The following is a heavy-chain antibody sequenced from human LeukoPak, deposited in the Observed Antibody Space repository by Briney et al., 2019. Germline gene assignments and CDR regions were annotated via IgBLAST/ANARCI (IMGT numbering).Heavy chain of an antibody. CDR1: GFTFSDYY. J-gene: IGHJ4*02. Sequence: GGSLRLSCAASGFTFSDYYMSWIRQAPGKGLEWVSYIGSSGSAIYYADSVKGRFTISRDNAKNSLYLQMKSLRAEDTAIYYCATYRQVLLPFESWGQGTLVTVSS. D-gene: IGHD2-8*02. V-gene: IGHV3-11*01. CDR3: ATYRQVLLPFES. CDR2: IGSSGSAI.